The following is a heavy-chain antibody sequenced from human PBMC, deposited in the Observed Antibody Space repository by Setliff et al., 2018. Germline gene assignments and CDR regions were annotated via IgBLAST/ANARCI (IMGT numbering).Heavy chain of an antibody. CDR1: GYSISSGYY. J-gene: IGHJ5*02. Sequence: SETLSLTCTVSGYSISSGYYWGWIRQPPGKGLEWIGSIYHSGSTYYNPSLKSRVTISVDTSKNQFSLKLSSVTAADTAVYYCARGVYWYRTPSFDPWGQGTRVTVSS. CDR2: IYHSGST. CDR3: ARGVYWYRTPSFDP. D-gene: IGHD6-6*01. V-gene: IGHV4-38-2*02.